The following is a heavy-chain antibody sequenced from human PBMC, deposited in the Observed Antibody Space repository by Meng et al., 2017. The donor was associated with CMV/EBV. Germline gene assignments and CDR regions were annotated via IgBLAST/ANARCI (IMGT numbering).Heavy chain of an antibody. CDR3: ARDGYSSSWHY. CDR2: IKQDGSEK. CDR1: GFTFSSYW. V-gene: IGHV3-7*01. J-gene: IGHJ4*02. Sequence: GGSLRLSCAASGFTFSSYWMSWVRQAPGKGLEWVANIKQDGSEKYYVDSVKGRFTISRDNAKNSLYLQMNSLRAEDTAGYYCARDGYSSSWHYWGQGTLVTVSS. D-gene: IGHD6-6*01.